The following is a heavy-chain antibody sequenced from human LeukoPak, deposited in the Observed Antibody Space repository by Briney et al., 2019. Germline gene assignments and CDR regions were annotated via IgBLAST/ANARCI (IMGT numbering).Heavy chain of an antibody. D-gene: IGHD3-10*01. CDR1: GDSFNDYF. V-gene: IGHV4-4*09. Sequence: SETLSLTCTVSGDSFNDYFWGWIRQPPGKGLEWIGYVYHSGDTNYNPSLKSRVTISIDTSKNQFSLKLSSVTAADTAIYYCARMDSGSYYDYWGQGTLVTVSS. CDR2: VYHSGDT. J-gene: IGHJ4*02. CDR3: ARMDSGSYYDY.